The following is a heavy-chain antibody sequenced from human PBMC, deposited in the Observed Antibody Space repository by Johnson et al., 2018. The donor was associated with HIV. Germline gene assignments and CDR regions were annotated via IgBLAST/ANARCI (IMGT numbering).Heavy chain of an antibody. Sequence: QVQLVESGGGLVKPGGSLRVSCAASGFTFSDYSMSWIRQAPGKGLEWVSYLRSSGSTIYYADSEKGRFTISRDNAKNSLYLQMNSLRAEDTAVYYCARVQIISGFNWHYYESSIDAVDIWGQGTMVTVSS. D-gene: IGHD3-22*01. V-gene: IGHV3-11*04. CDR3: ARVQIISGFNWHYYESSIDAVDI. CDR2: LRSSGSTI. CDR1: GFTFSDYS. J-gene: IGHJ3*02.